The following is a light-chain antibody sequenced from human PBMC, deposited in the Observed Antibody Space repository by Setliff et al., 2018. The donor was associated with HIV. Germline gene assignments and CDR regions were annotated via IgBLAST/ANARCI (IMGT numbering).Light chain of an antibody. CDR2: EVS. J-gene: IGLJ1*01. CDR1: SSDVGGYNY. CDR3: SSYTSSSTLSYV. Sequence: QSVLAQPAAVSGSAVQAITISCTGTSSDVGGYNYVSWYQQHPGKAPKLMIYEVSNRPSGVSNRFSGSKSGNTASLTISGLQAEDEADYYCSSYTSSSTLSYVFGTGTKV. V-gene: IGLV2-14*01.